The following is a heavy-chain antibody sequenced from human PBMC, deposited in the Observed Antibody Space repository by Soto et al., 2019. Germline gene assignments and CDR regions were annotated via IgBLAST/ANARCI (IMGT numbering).Heavy chain of an antibody. CDR1: GGTFSSYA. V-gene: IGHV1-69*12. J-gene: IGHJ6*02. CDR3: AGPKGGGLDQGPKSYYGMDV. Sequence: QVQLVQSGAEVKKPGSSVKVSCKASGGTFSSYAISWVRQAPGQGLEWMGGIIPIFGTANYAQKFQGRVTCTADEATSTAYMERSSLRSEDTAVYYCAGPKGGGLDQGPKSYYGMDVWGQGTTVTVSS. CDR2: IIPIFGTA. D-gene: IGHD2-15*01.